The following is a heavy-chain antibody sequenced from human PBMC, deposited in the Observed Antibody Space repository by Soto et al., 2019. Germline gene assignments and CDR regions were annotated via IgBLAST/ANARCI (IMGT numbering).Heavy chain of an antibody. Sequence: QVQLVESGGGVVQPGRSLRLSCAASGFTFSSYAMHWVRQAPGKGLEWVAVISYDGSNKYYADSVKGRFTISRDNSKNTLYLQMNSLRAEDTAVYYCARARGNWFDPWGQGTLVTVSS. D-gene: IGHD3-16*01. CDR1: GFTFSSYA. CDR3: ARARGNWFDP. V-gene: IGHV3-30-3*01. J-gene: IGHJ5*02. CDR2: ISYDGSNK.